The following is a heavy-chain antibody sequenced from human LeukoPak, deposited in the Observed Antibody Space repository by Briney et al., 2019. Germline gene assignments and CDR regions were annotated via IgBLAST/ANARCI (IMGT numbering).Heavy chain of an antibody. D-gene: IGHD6-13*01. Sequence: SETLSLTCTVSGGSISSYYWSWIRQPAGKGLEWIGRIYTSGSTNYNPSLKSRVTISVDTSKNQFSLKLSSVTAADTAVYYCARAISSSWSQPFDYWGQGTLVTVSS. CDR3: ARAISSSWSQPFDY. CDR2: IYTSGST. CDR1: GGSISSYY. J-gene: IGHJ4*02. V-gene: IGHV4-4*07.